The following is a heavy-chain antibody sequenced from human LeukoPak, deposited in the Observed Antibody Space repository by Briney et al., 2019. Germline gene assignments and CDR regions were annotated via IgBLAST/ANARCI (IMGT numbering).Heavy chain of an antibody. V-gene: IGHV1-2*02. CDR3: ARRGTRTWYDS. CDR2: INPNSGGT. CDR1: GYTFSDYY. J-gene: IGHJ5*01. Sequence: ALVKVSCKASGYTFSDYYIHWVRQAPGQGLEWMGWINPNSGGTNYAQKFQGRVTMTRDTSISTAYMGLNRLRSDDTAVYYCARRGTRTWYDSWGQGTLVTVSS.